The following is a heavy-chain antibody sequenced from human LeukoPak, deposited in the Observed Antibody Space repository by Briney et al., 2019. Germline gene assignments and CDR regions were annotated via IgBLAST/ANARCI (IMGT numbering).Heavy chain of an antibody. CDR1: GFTFSSYS. Sequence: GGSLRLSCAASGFTFSSYSMNWVRQAPGKGLEWVSSISCSSSYIYYADSVKGRFTISRDNAKNSLYLQMNSLRAEDTAVYYCAREAGLLFLDTATYFDYWGQGTLVTVSS. D-gene: IGHD5-18*01. CDR3: AREAGLLFLDTATYFDY. CDR2: ISCSSSYI. J-gene: IGHJ4*02. V-gene: IGHV3-21*01.